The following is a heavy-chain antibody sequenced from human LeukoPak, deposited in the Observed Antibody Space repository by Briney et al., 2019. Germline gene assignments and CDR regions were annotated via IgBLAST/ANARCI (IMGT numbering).Heavy chain of an antibody. J-gene: IGHJ3*02. CDR2: IIPIFGTA. D-gene: IGHD6-6*01. CDR3: ARDGVAARSDAFDI. CDR1: GGTFSSYA. V-gene: IGHV1-69*05. Sequence: GASVKVSCKASGGTFSSYAISWVRQAPGQGLEWMGGIIPIFGTANYAQKFQGRVTITTDESTSTAYMELSSLRSEDTAVYYCARDGVAARSDAFDIWGQGTMVTVSS.